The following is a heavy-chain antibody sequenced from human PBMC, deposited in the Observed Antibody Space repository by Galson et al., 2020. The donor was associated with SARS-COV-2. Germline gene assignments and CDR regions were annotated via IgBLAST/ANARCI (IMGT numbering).Heavy chain of an antibody. V-gene: IGHV5-51*01. D-gene: IGHD4-4*01. CDR3: ARVPDNNFKYFLY. CDR1: GYSFTNCW. J-gene: IGHJ1*01. CDR2: ISPDGSDR. Sequence: GESLKIPCKASGYSFTNCWIGWVRQMPGKGLEWVAFISPDGSDRRYDPSFQGQVAISVDRSINTAFLQWSSLRASDTAIYYCARVPDNNFKYFLYWGQGTPVTVSS.